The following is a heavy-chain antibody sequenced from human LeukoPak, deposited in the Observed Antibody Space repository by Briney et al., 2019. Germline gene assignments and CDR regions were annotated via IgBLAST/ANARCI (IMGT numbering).Heavy chain of an antibody. V-gene: IGHV4-4*02. Sequence: SGTLSLTCAVSSGSIFSSNWWSWVRQPPGKGLEWIGQIFHSGSTSYSPSLKSRVTISVDKSKNQFSLRLTSVTAADTAVYYCARRWELLGYFDYWGQGTLVTVSS. J-gene: IGHJ4*02. CDR2: IFHSGST. CDR1: SGSIFSSNW. CDR3: ARRWELLGYFDY. D-gene: IGHD1-26*01.